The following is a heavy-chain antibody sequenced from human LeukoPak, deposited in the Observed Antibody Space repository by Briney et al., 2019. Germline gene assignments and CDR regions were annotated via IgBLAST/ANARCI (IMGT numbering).Heavy chain of an antibody. J-gene: IGHJ4*02. CDR1: GGSISGVY. CDR2: IHTSGST. Sequence: SETLSLTCTVSGGSISGVYWNWVRQPPRKGLEWVGYIHTSGSTTFNASLRSRLTFSIDTSNIQVSLRLSSVTATDSAVYYCARRRGGWGEGEFDYWGQGTPVTVST. CDR3: ARRRGGWGEGEFDY. D-gene: IGHD3-16*01. V-gene: IGHV4-4*09.